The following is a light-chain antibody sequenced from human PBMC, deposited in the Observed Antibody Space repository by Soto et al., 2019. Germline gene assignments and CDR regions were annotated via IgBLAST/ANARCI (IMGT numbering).Light chain of an antibody. CDR3: QQYGSSGT. V-gene: IGKV3-20*01. Sequence: EIVMTQSPATLPVSPGERVTLHVRASQSVPRSYLAWYQQKPGQAPRLLIYGASNRATGIPDRFSGSGSGTDFTLTISRLEPEDFAVYYCQQYGSSGTFGQGTKVDI. CDR1: QSVPRSY. CDR2: GAS. J-gene: IGKJ1*01.